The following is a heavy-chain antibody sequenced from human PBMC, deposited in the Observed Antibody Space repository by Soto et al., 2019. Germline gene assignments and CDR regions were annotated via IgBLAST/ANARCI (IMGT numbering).Heavy chain of an antibody. D-gene: IGHD3-3*01. J-gene: IGHJ4*02. CDR1: GFTFSSYE. Sequence: PGGSLRLSCAASGFTFSSYEMNWVRQAPRKGLEWVSYISSSGSTIYYADSVKGRFTISRDNAKNSLYLQMNSLRAEDTAVYYCARVLRFLEWSFFDYWGQGTLVTVSS. CDR3: ARVLRFLEWSFFDY. V-gene: IGHV3-48*03. CDR2: ISSSGSTI.